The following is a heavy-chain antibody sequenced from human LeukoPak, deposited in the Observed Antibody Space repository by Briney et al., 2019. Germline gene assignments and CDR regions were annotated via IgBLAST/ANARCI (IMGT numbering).Heavy chain of an antibody. CDR3: ARFSYGDFVFYFDP. CDR1: GFSLASSEMC. J-gene: IGHJ5*02. CDR2: INWDDDK. D-gene: IGHD4-17*01. Sequence: SGPALVTPTQTLTLTCTFSGFSLASSEMCVGWIRQPPGKALEWLALINWDDDKYYNTSLKTRLTISKDTSKSQVVLTMANMDTLDTATYYCARFSYGDFVFYFDPWGQGTLVTVSS. V-gene: IGHV2-70*01.